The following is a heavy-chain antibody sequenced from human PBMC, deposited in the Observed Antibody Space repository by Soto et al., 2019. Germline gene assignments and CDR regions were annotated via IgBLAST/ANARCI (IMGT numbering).Heavy chain of an antibody. V-gene: IGHV1-2*02. CDR2: INAHSGGT. CDR1: GFSFTGFY. J-gene: IGHJ5*02. CDR3: AKDLTRQLAYWLDP. Sequence: ASVKVSCKASGFSFTGFYIHWLRQAPGQGLEWMGWINAHSGGTEYAQKFQGRVTLTRDTSIATAYLTLTSLTSDDTALYYCAKDLTRQLAYWLDPWGQGTQVTVSS. D-gene: IGHD6-6*01.